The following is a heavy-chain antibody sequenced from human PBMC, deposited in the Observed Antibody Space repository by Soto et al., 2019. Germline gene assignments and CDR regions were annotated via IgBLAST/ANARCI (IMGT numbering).Heavy chain of an antibody. CDR1: GFTFSSHA. V-gene: IGHV3-23*01. J-gene: IGHJ5*02. CDR2: ISAGGGDR. Sequence: EVQLLESGGALAQPGGSLRLSCAASGFTFSSHAINWVRQAPGKGLEWVSGISAGGGDRYYADSVKGRFTISRDTTNNTVHLQMNSLIVEDTAVYYCARDQSPRVEGGMVGDHWGQGTLVTVSS. CDR3: ARDQSPRVEGGMVGDH. D-gene: IGHD2-15*01.